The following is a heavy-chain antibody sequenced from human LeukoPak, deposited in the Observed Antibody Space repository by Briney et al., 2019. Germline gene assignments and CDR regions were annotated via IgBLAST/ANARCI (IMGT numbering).Heavy chain of an antibody. D-gene: IGHD1-26*01. CDR2: ISSSSSYI. Sequence: GGSLRLSCAASGFTFSSYSMNWVRQAPGKGLEWVSSISSSSSYIYYADSVKGRFTISRDNAKNSLYLQMNSLRAEDTAVYYCARDTRDGGSYKVFYYYYYMDVWGKGTTVTVSS. J-gene: IGHJ6*03. V-gene: IGHV3-21*01. CDR3: ARDTRDGGSYKVFYYYYYMDV. CDR1: GFTFSSYS.